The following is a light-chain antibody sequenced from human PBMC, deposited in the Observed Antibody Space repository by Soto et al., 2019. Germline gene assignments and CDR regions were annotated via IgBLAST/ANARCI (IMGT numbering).Light chain of an antibody. CDR2: GAS. V-gene: IGKV3D-20*02. CDR1: QSISSNF. J-gene: IGKJ5*01. Sequence: EIVLTQSPGTLSLSPGEGATLSCRASQSISSNFLAWYQQKRGQAPRLLIHGASNRATGIPDRFSGSGSGTDFTLTITRLEPEDFAVYYCQQRSAWPITFGQGTRLEIK. CDR3: QQRSAWPIT.